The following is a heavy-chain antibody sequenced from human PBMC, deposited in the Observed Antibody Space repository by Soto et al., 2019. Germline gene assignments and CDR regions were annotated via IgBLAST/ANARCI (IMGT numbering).Heavy chain of an antibody. J-gene: IGHJ4*02. CDR2: ISYDGSNK. CDR1: GFTFSSYG. D-gene: IGHD3-22*01. V-gene: IGHV3-30*18. CDR3: AKAIIADYYDSSGYSGFDY. Sequence: QVQLVESGGGVVQPGRSLRLSCAASGFTFSSYGMHWVRQAPGKGLEWVAVISYDGSNKYYADSVKGRFTISRDNSKNTLYLQMNSLRAEDTAVYYCAKAIIADYYDSSGYSGFDYWGQGTLVTVSS.